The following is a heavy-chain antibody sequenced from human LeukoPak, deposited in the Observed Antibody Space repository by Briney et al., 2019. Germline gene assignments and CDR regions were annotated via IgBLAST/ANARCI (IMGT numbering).Heavy chain of an antibody. CDR2: ISSSDSTI. CDR3: ARGGRYCSSTSCYDFDY. V-gene: IGHV3-11*01. D-gene: IGHD2-2*01. CDR1: GFTFSDYY. Sequence: GGSLRLSCAASGFTFSDYYMSWIRQAPGKGLEWVSYISSSDSTIYYADSVKGRFTISRDNAKNSLYLQMNSLRAEDTAVYYCARGGRYCSSTSCYDFDYWGQGTLVTVSS. J-gene: IGHJ4*02.